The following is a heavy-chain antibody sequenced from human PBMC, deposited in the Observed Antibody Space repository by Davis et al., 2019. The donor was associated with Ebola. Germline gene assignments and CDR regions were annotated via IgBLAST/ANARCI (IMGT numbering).Heavy chain of an antibody. CDR3: ARESSGAFDI. CDR1: GFTLRRFG. D-gene: IGHD6-6*01. V-gene: IGHV3-33*01. CDR2: IWYDESHK. Sequence: SLKISCAVSGFTLRRFGMHWVRQAPGKGLEWVAVIWYDESHKFYADSVKGRFTISRDNSQNTLYLQMNSLRTEDTAVYYCARESSGAFDIWGHGTMVTVSS. J-gene: IGHJ3*02.